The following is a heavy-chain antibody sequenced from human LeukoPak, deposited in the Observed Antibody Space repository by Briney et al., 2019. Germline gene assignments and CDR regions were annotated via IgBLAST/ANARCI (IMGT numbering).Heavy chain of an antibody. CDR3: ASFIAAAAN. Sequence: PGGAPRLSCAASGVTFCSYEMYWGRQAPGKGLGWVSFISSSGSTIYYADSVKGRFTISRDNAKNSLYLQMNSLRAEDTAVYYCASFIAAAANWGQGTLVTVSS. CDR1: GVTFCSYE. CDR2: ISSSGSTI. D-gene: IGHD6-13*01. V-gene: IGHV3-48*03. J-gene: IGHJ4*02.